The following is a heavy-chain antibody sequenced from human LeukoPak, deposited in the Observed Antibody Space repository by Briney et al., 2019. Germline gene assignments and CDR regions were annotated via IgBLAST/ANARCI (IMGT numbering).Heavy chain of an antibody. D-gene: IGHD3-10*01. J-gene: IGHJ5*02. CDR3: ARDGSGSYYDRGWFDP. Sequence: ASVKASCKASAYTFTSYNINWVRQATGQGLEWMGWMNPNSGNTGYAQKFQGRVTMTRNTSISTAYMELSSLTSEDTAVYYCARDGSGSYYDRGWFDPWGQGTLVTVSS. V-gene: IGHV1-8*01. CDR1: AYTFTSYN. CDR2: MNPNSGNT.